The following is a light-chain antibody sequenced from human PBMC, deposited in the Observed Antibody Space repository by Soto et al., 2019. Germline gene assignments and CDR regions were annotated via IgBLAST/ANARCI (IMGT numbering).Light chain of an antibody. CDR1: QSILYSPNNKNY. Sequence: DIVMTQSPDSLAVSLGERATINCKSSQSILYSPNNKNYLAWYQQKPGQPPKLLIYWASTRESGVPDRFSGSGSGTDFTLTISSLQAEDVAVYYCQHDLNTPQNFGQGTKVEIK. CDR3: QHDLNTPQN. J-gene: IGKJ1*01. V-gene: IGKV4-1*01. CDR2: WAS.